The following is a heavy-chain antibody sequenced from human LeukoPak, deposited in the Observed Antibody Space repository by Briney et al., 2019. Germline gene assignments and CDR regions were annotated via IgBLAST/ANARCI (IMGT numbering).Heavy chain of an antibody. V-gene: IGHV3-53*01. Sequence: GGSLRLSCAAFGFTVSSNYLSWVRQAPGKGLEWVSTIYSGGSTYNANSVKGRFTISRDNSKNTLYLQMNSLRAEDTAVYYCVLGYCSGVSCYHDYWGQGTLVTVSS. J-gene: IGHJ4*02. D-gene: IGHD2-15*01. CDR3: VLGYCSGVSCYHDY. CDR1: GFTVSSNY. CDR2: IYSGGST.